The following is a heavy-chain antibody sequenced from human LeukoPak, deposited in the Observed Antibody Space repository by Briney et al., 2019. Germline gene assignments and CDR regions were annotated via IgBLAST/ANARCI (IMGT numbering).Heavy chain of an antibody. CDR3: ARAGSEYATGTNNWFDP. CDR1: GFTFSSYG. V-gene: IGHV3-33*01. CDR2: IWYDGSNK. Sequence: GRSLRLSCAASGFTFSSYGMHWVRQAPGKGLEWVAVIWYDGSNKYYADSVKGRFTISRDNSKNTLYLQMNSPRAEDTAVYYCARAGSEYATGTNNWFDPWGQGTLVTVSS. J-gene: IGHJ5*02. D-gene: IGHD1-1*01.